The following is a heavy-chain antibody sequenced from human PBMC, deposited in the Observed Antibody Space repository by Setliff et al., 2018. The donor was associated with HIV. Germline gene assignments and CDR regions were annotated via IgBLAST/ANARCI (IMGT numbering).Heavy chain of an antibody. CDR3: ARAPQDRTTWYSDL. Sequence: PSETLSLTCSVFGGSISSGDYYWSWLRQHPGKGLEWIGYIYHSGTTYYNPSLASRVIISADTSRKRFSLQLNSVTAADTGVYFCARAPQDRTTWYSDLWGRGTLVTVSS. V-gene: IGHV4-31*03. J-gene: IGHJ2*01. D-gene: IGHD4-17*01. CDR2: IYHSGTT. CDR1: GGSISSGDYY.